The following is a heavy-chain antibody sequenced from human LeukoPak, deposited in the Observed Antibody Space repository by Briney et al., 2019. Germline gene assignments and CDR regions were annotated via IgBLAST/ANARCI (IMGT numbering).Heavy chain of an antibody. CDR3: ARVTTRMVGGYYYYYGMDV. D-gene: IGHD3-10*01. J-gene: IGHJ6*02. CDR2: INPNSGGT. V-gene: IGHV1-2*02. Sequence: ASVKVSCKASGYTFTGYYMHWVRQAPGQGLEWMGWINPNSGGTNYAQEFQGRVTMTRDTSISTAYMELSRLRSDDTAVYYCARVTTRMVGGYYYYYGMDVWGQGTTVTVSS. CDR1: GYTFTGYY.